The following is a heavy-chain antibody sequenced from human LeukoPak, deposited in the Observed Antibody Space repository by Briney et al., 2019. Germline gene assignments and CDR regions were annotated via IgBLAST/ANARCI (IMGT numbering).Heavy chain of an antibody. D-gene: IGHD3-22*01. J-gene: IGHJ5*02. CDR3: ARPTHYYDSSGYQTPGNWFDP. V-gene: IGHV1-8*01. CDR1: GYTFTSYD. CDR2: MNPKSGNT. Sequence: ASLKVSCKASGYTFTSYDINWVRQAPGQGLEWMGWMNPKSGNTGYAQKFQGRVTITRDTSASTAYMELSSLRSEDTAVYYCARPTHYYDSSGYQTPGNWFDPWGQGTLVTVSS.